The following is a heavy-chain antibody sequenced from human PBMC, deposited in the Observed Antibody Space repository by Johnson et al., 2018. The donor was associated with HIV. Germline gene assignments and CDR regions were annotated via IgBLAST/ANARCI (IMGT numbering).Heavy chain of an antibody. CDR3: ARAFGVGPSERVVDGFDI. V-gene: IGHV3-7*05. J-gene: IGHJ3*02. D-gene: IGHD3-3*01. CDR1: GFSFHSYC. CDR2: IKQDGSEK. Sequence: EAQLVESGVGLVQPGGSLRLSCAASGFSFHSYCMTWVRQAPGKGLEWVANIKQDGSEKHYVDSLKGRFTISRANAKNSLYLQMNTLRADDTAVEYGARAFGVGPSERVVDGFDIWGQGTMVTVSS.